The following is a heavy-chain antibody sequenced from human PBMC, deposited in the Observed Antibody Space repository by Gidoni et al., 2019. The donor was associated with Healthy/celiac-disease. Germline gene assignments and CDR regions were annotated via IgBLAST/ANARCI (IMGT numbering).Heavy chain of an antibody. V-gene: IGHV4-34*01. CDR2: INHSGST. J-gene: IGHJ4*02. Sequence: QVQLQQWGAGLLKPSETLSLTCAVYGGSFSGYYWSWLRQPPGKGLEWIGEINHSGSTNYNPSLKSRVNISVDTSKNQFSLKLSSVTAADTAVYYCARGSFSYCTNGVCPGSFDYWGQGTLVTVSS. D-gene: IGHD2-8*01. CDR3: ARGSFSYCTNGVCPGSFDY. CDR1: GGSFSGYY.